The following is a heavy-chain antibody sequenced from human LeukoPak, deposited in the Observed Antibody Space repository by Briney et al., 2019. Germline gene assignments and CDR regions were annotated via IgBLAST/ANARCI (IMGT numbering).Heavy chain of an antibody. D-gene: IGHD5-18*01. V-gene: IGHV3-7*04. CDR1: GFTFSNYG. J-gene: IGHJ4*02. CDR3: ARGGFSFGN. Sequence: PGGSLRLSCAASGFTFSNYGMTWVRQAPGKGLECVAKIKQDGSDKLYVDSVKGRFTISRDNAKNSLYLQMNSLRAEDTAVYYCARGGFSFGNWGPGTLVTVSS. CDR2: IKQDGSDK.